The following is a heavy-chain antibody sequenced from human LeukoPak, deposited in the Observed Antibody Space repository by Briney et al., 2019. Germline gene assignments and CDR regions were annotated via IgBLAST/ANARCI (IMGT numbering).Heavy chain of an antibody. CDR3: ARGILTGRYYYYMDV. J-gene: IGHJ6*03. CDR1: GFTFTSSA. V-gene: IGHV1-58*02. D-gene: IGHD3-9*01. Sequence: SVKVSCKASGFTFTSSAMQWVRQARGQRLEWIGWIVVGSGNTNYAQKFQERVTITRDMSTSTAYMELSSLRSDDTAVYYCARGILTGRYYYYMDVWGKGTTVTISS. CDR2: IVVGSGNT.